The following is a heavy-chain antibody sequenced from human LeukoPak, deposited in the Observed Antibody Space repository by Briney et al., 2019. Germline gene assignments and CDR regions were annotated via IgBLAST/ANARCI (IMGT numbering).Heavy chain of an antibody. CDR2: VYYSGST. D-gene: IGHD5-24*01. J-gene: IGHJ4*02. CDR1: GGPITTYY. CDR3: ARSKDIRMGTKRGIEMDC. Sequence: ASETLSLTCTVSGGPITTYYWSWIRQPPGKGLEWIGYVYYSGSTNYNPSLKSRVTIAVDTSKSQFSLKLSSVTAADTAVYYCARSKDIRMGTKRGIEMDCWGQGTLVTVSS. V-gene: IGHV4-59*01.